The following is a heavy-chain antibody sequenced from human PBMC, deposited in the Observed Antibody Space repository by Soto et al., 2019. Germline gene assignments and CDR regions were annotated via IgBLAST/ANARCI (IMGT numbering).Heavy chain of an antibody. D-gene: IGHD2-2*01. CDR1: GGTFSSYA. J-gene: IGHJ4*02. CDR3: ASTLGYGISTSCYFFDS. Sequence: GASVKVSCKASGGTFSSYAISWVRQAPGQGLEWMGGIIPIFGTANYAQKFQGRVTITADESTSTAYMELSSLRSEDTAVYYCASTLGYGISTSCYFFDSWGQGTLVTVSS. V-gene: IGHV1-69*13. CDR2: IIPIFGTA.